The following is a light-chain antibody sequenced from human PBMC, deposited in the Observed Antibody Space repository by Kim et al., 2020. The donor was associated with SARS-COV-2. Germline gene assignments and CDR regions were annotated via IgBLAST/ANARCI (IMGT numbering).Light chain of an antibody. Sequence: QSVLTQPPSAPGTPGQRVTISCSGSSSNIGSHYVHWYQQLPGMAPKLLIFRNSQRPSGVPDRFSGSKSGTSASLAISGLRSEDEADYFCAAWDDSLTGLYVFGPGTKVTVL. CDR1: SSNIGSHY. V-gene: IGLV1-47*01. J-gene: IGLJ1*01. CDR2: RNS. CDR3: AAWDDSLTGLYV.